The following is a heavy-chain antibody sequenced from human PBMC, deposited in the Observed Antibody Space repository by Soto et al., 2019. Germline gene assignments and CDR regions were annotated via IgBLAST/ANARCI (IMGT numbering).Heavy chain of an antibody. Sequence: QVQLVQSGAEVKKPGASVKVSCKASGYTFTSYGISWVRQAPGQGLEWMGWISAYNGNTNYAQKLQGRVTMTTDTSPSTAYMELRSLRSDDTAVYYCARDRVCSSTSCYEAWFDPWGPGTLVTGSS. V-gene: IGHV1-18*01. D-gene: IGHD2-2*01. CDR2: ISAYNGNT. CDR3: ARDRVCSSTSCYEAWFDP. CDR1: GYTFTSYG. J-gene: IGHJ5*02.